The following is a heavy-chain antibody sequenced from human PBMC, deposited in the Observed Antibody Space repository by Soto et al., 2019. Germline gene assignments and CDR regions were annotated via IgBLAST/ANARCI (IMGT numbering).Heavy chain of an antibody. CDR1: GYTFTGYY. CDR3: ARGTGNSKGWFDP. D-gene: IGHD1-1*01. J-gene: IGHJ5*02. V-gene: IGHV1-2*02. Sequence: ASVKVSCKASGYTFTGYYMHWVRQAPGQGLEWMGWINPNSGGTNYAQKFQGRVTMTRDTSISTAYMELSRLRSDDTAVYYCARGTGNSKGWFDPWGQGTLVTVSS. CDR2: INPNSGGT.